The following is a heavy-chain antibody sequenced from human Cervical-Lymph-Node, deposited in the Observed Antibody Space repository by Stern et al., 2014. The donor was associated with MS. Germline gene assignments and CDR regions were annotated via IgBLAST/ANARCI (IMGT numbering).Heavy chain of an antibody. J-gene: IGHJ4*02. Sequence: VQLVESWGDLVHPGGSLTLSCAVSGFTFNSYNMNWVRQSPGKGLEWASYISSSSSTIYYADSARGRFTISRDNAKNSLYLRMNSLRAEDTAVYYCVREGLNGDFDYWGQGTLVTVSS. CDR3: VREGLNGDFDY. D-gene: IGHD4-17*01. CDR1: GFTFNSYN. CDR2: ISSSSSTI. V-gene: IGHV3-48*01.